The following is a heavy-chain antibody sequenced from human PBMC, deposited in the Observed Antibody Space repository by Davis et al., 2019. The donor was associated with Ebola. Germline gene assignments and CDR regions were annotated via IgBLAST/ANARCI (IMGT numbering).Heavy chain of an antibody. D-gene: IGHD3-22*01. CDR2: ISGSGGST. Sequence: GESLKISCAASGFTFSSYAMSWLRQAPGKGLEWVSAISGSGGSTYYADSVKGRFTISRDNSKNTLYLQMNSLRAEDTAVYYCAKDLMIVVVSNFDYWGQGTLVTVSS. V-gene: IGHV3-23*01. CDR3: AKDLMIVVVSNFDY. J-gene: IGHJ4*02. CDR1: GFTFSSYA.